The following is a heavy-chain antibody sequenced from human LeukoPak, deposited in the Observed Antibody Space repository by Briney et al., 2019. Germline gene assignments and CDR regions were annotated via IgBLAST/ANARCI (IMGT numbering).Heavy chain of an antibody. Sequence: PGGSLRLSCAASGFTFSDYYMSWIRQAPGKGLEWVAVISYDGSNKYYADSVKGRFTISRDNSKNTLYLQMNSLRAEDTAVYYCARGRGPVAGTAPGSNWGQGTLVTVSS. CDR2: ISYDGSNK. D-gene: IGHD6-19*01. V-gene: IGHV3-30-3*01. J-gene: IGHJ4*02. CDR1: GFTFSDYY. CDR3: ARGRGPVAGTAPGSN.